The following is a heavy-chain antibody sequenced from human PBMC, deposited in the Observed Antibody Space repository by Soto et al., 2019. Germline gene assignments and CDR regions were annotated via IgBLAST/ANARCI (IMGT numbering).Heavy chain of an antibody. Sequence: GGSLRLSCTASGFTFGDYAMSWFRQAPGKGLEWVGFIRSKAYGGTTEYAASVKGRFTISRDDSKSIAYLQMNSLKTEDTAVYYCTRAIRITMVRGVPPYYFDYWGQGTLVTVSS. D-gene: IGHD3-10*01. J-gene: IGHJ4*02. CDR1: GFTFGDYA. V-gene: IGHV3-49*03. CDR3: TRAIRITMVRGVPPYYFDY. CDR2: IRSKAYGGTT.